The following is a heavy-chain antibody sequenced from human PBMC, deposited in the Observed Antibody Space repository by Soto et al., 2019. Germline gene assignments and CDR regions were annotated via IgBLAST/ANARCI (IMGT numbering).Heavy chain of an antibody. CDR2: TYYRSKWYY. CDR1: GDSVSSNSVT. J-gene: IGHJ4*02. Sequence: QVQLQQSGPGLVKPSQTLSLTCAISGDSVSSNSVTWNWIRQSPSRGLEWLGRTYYRSKWYYDYAVSVRSRVPINPDTSKNQFSLQLNSVTPDDTAVYYCARLIGNSWFPGWGQGTLVIVSS. D-gene: IGHD6-13*01. CDR3: ARLIGNSWFPG. V-gene: IGHV6-1*01.